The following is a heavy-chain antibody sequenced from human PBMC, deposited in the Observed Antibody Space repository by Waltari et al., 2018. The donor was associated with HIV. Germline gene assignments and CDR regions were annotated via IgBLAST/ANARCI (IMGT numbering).Heavy chain of an antibody. CDR2: LSNYKGNT. D-gene: IGHD7-27*01. CDR1: GYTFTNYG. Sequence: QIQLVQSGPEVKKPGASVKVSCKASGYTFTNYGISWVRQAHGQGIKWLGWLSNYKGNTNYAQPVQGRVTMTTDTSTSTAFMERRSLRSDDPAVYYCARGYYNSRELGYYYGLDVWGQGTTVTVSS. V-gene: IGHV1-18*01. J-gene: IGHJ6*02. CDR3: ARGYYNSRELGYYYGLDV.